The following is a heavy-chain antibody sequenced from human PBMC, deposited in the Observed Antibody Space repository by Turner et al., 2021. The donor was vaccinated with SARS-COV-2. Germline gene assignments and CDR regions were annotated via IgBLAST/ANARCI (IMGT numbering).Heavy chain of an antibody. J-gene: IGHJ4*02. CDR2: ISAYNGYT. CDR3: ARDSNNLDYYESSGYYSFDY. D-gene: IGHD3-22*01. CDR1: GYTFTSYG. V-gene: IGHV1-18*01. Sequence: QVQLVQSGAEVKTPGASVNVSCKASGYTFTSYGISWVRQAPGQGLEWMGWISAYNGYTNYAQKLQGRVTMTTDTSTSTAYMELGSLRSDDTAVYYCARDSNNLDYYESSGYYSFDYWGQGTLVTVSS.